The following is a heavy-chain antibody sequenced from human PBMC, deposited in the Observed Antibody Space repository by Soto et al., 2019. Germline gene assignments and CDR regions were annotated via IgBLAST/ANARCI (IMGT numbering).Heavy chain of an antibody. V-gene: IGHV1-69*01. CDR2: VIPLFDTA. D-gene: IGHD5-18*01. Sequence: QVQAVQSGAEVKKPGYSVKVSCKVSGGIFTNNAISWVRQAPGQGLERLGGVIPLFDTAYYAQILRGRLSISADGATTSAYMELSGLTSADTAVYFCATGGHNDGYNFYHGMDVWGQGTTVTV. CDR3: ATGGHNDGYNFYHGMDV. J-gene: IGHJ6*02. CDR1: GGIFTNNA.